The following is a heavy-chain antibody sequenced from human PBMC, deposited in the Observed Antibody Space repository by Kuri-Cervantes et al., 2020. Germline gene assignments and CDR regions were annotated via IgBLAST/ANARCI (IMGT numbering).Heavy chain of an antibody. J-gene: IGHJ4*02. Sequence: GESLKISCAASGFTLSNHAMNWVRQAAGKGLEWVALISFDGSNKYYVDSVKGRFTISRDNSKNTLYLQMNSLRAEDTAVYYCAKGSGDYWGQGTLVTVSS. CDR1: GFTLSNHA. CDR3: AKGSGDY. V-gene: IGHV3-30-3*01. D-gene: IGHD2-15*01. CDR2: ISFDGSNK.